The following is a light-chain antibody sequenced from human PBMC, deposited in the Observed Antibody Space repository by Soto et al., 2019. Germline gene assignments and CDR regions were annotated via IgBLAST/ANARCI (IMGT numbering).Light chain of an antibody. J-gene: IGLJ1*01. V-gene: IGLV2-8*01. CDR3: SSYGGSDNPYV. CDR1: SSDVGRYNY. Sequence: QSALTQPPSASGSPGQSVTISCTGTSSDVGRYNYVSWYQQHPGEAPNLMIYEVTKRPSGVPERFSGSKSGNTASLTVSGLQAEDEADYYCSSYGGSDNPYVFVTGTKLTVL. CDR2: EVT.